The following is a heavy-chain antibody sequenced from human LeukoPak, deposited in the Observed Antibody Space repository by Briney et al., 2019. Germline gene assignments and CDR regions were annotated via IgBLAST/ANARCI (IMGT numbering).Heavy chain of an antibody. V-gene: IGHV1-18*01. Sequence: VASVKVSCKASGYTFTSYGISWVRQAPGQGLEWMGWISAYNGNTNYAQNLQGRVTMTTDISTTTAYMELRSLRSDDTAVYYCAREPKIGNFDYWGLGTLVIVSS. CDR3: AREPKIGNFDY. CDR2: ISAYNGNT. J-gene: IGHJ4*02. CDR1: GYTFTSYG.